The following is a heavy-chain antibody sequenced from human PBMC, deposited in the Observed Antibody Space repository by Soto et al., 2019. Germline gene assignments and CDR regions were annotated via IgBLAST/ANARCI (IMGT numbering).Heavy chain of an antibody. CDR2: ISSNGGST. J-gene: IGHJ4*02. Sequence: EVQLVESGEGLVQPGGSLRLSCAASGFTFSSYAMHWVRQAPGKGLEYVSAISSNGGSTYYADSVKGRFTISRDNSKNTLYRQMGSLRAEDLAVYYCARGGLRFLGWLPLDFWGQGTLVPLPS. CDR3: ARGGLRFLGWLPLDF. D-gene: IGHD3-3*01. V-gene: IGHV3-64*02. CDR1: GFTFSSYA.